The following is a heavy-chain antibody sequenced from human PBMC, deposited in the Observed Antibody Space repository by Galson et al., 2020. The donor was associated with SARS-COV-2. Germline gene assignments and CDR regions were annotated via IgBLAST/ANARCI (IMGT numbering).Heavy chain of an antibody. D-gene: IGHD6-13*01. Sequence: SETLSLTCTVSGGSISSSSYYWGWIRQPPGKGLEWTGSIYYSGSTYYNPSLKSRVTISVDTSKNQFSLKLSSVTAADTAVYYCARHGYSSSWPFDYWGQGTLVTVSS. CDR2: IYYSGST. V-gene: IGHV4-39*01. CDR1: GGSISSSSYY. J-gene: IGHJ4*02. CDR3: ARHGYSSSWPFDY.